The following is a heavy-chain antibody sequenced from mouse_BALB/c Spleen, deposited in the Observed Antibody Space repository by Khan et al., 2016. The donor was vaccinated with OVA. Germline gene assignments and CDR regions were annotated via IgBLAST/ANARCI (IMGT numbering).Heavy chain of an antibody. Sequence: EVQLQESGPGLVKPSQSLSLTCTVTGYSITSNYAWNWIRQFPGNKLEWMGYISYRGSTSYHPSLKSRISITRDTSKNQFFLQLNSVTTEDTATYYCARKNYYGYAVDYWGQGTSVTVSS. CDR1: GYSITSNYA. CDR2: ISYRGST. CDR3: ARKNYYGYAVDY. V-gene: IGHV3-2*02. J-gene: IGHJ4*01. D-gene: IGHD1-1*01.